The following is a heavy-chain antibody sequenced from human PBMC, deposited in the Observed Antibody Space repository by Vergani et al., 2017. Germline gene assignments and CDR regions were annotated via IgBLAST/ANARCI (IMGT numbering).Heavy chain of an antibody. CDR2: IYWDDDK. J-gene: IGHJ3*02. CDR3: AHSPDDLSGVTANRVAFGI. D-gene: IGHD2-21*02. CDR1: GFSLSTSGVG. Sequence: QITLKESGPTLVKPTQTLTLTCTFSGFSLSTSGVGVGWIRQPPGKALESLALIYWDDDKRYSPSLKSRLTIAKDTSKNQVVLTMTNMDPEDTATYYCAHSPDDLSGVTANRVAFGIGGQVTMVTVSS. V-gene: IGHV2-5*02.